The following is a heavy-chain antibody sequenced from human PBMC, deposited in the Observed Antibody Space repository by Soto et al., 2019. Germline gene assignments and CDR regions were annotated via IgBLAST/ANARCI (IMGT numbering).Heavy chain of an antibody. CDR2: INHSGST. D-gene: IGHD3-10*01. J-gene: IGHJ6*02. CDR1: GGSFSGYY. Sequence: QVQLQQWGAGLLKPSETLSLTCAVYGGSFSGYYWSWSRQPPGKGLEWVGEINHSGSTNYNPSLKSQVTILVDTAKNQFSVELSSVTAADTAVYYCARGLKITMVRKSYYYGMDVWGQGTTVTVSS. CDR3: ARGLKITMVRKSYYYGMDV. V-gene: IGHV4-34*01.